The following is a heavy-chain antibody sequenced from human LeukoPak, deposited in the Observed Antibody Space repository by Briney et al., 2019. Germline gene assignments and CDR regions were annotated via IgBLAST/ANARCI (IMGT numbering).Heavy chain of an antibody. CDR3: ANSGSYHLHDY. CDR1: GFTFSTYD. V-gene: IGHV3-23*01. D-gene: IGHD1-26*01. Sequence: GGSLRLSCAASGFTFSTYDMSWVRQAPGKGLDWVAVVRGNGGNTYYSDSVKGRFTISRDNSKNTLYLQMNSLRAEDTAVYYCANSGSYHLHDYWGQGTLVTVSS. CDR2: VRGNGGNT. J-gene: IGHJ4*02.